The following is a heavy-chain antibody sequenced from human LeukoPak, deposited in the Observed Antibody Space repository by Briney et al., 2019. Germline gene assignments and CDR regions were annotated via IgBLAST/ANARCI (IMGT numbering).Heavy chain of an antibody. Sequence: GGSLRLSCAASGLTFRNYGMHWVRQAPGKRLEWVAVIWYDGSNKYYADSVKGRFTTSRDNSKDTLYLQMNSLRAEDTAVYYCAKAAYGSVPMPVAFDIWGQGTMVTVSS. CDR1: GLTFRNYG. CDR3: AKAAYGSVPMPVAFDI. D-gene: IGHD3-10*01. J-gene: IGHJ3*02. V-gene: IGHV3-33*06. CDR2: IWYDGSNK.